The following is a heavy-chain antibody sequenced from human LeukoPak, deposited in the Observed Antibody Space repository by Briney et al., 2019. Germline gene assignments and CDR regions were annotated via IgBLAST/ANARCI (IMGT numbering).Heavy chain of an antibody. CDR1: GFAFSTYE. D-gene: IGHD3-16*01. Sequence: GVSLRLSCAASGFAFSTYEMNWVRQAPGKGLEWVSYISSSGSTIYYADSVKGRFTISRDNAKNSLYLQMNSLRAEDTAVYYCARVGAYAAVNCWGQGTLVTVSS. CDR2: ISSSGSTI. J-gene: IGHJ4*02. CDR3: ARVGAYAAVNC. V-gene: IGHV3-48*03.